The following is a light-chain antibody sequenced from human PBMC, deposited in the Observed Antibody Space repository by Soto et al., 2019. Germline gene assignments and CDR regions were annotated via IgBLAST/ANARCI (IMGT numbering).Light chain of an antibody. CDR1: NIGSKS. CDR2: YDS. V-gene: IGLV3-21*04. J-gene: IGLJ2*01. Sequence: SYELTQPPSVSVAPGKTARITCGGTNIGSKSVHWYQQKPGQAPVLVIYYDSDRPSGIPERFSGSNSGNPATLTISRVEAGDESDYYWQVWDSSSDHVVFGGGTKLTVL. CDR3: QVWDSSSDHVV.